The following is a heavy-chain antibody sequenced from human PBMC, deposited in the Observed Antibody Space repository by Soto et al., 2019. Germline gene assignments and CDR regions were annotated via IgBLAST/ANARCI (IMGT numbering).Heavy chain of an antibody. CDR1: GFMFRSYA. CDR2: ISGSGSST. Sequence: GGSLRLSXAASGFMFRSYATSWVRQAPGKGLELVSAISGSGSSTYYADSVKGRFTISRDNSKNTLYLQMNSLRPEDTAVYYCAKSMVQGVITCDHWGQGTLVTVSS. J-gene: IGHJ4*02. D-gene: IGHD3-10*01. CDR3: AKSMVQGVITCDH. V-gene: IGHV3-23*01.